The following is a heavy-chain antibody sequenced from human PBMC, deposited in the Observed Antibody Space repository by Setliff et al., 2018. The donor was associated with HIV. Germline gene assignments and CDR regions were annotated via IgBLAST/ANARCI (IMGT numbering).Heavy chain of an antibody. CDR2: INSVNGNT. CDR3: TRAEYSYGYDRWDWYFDL. Sequence: ASVKVSCKASGYTFTHYAMHWVRQAPGQRLEWMGWINSVNGNTKYSQKFQGRVTITRDTSASTAYMELSSLRSEDTAVYYCTRAEYSYGYDRWDWYFDLWGRGTLVTVSS. V-gene: IGHV1-3*01. J-gene: IGHJ2*01. CDR1: GYTFTHYA. D-gene: IGHD5-18*01.